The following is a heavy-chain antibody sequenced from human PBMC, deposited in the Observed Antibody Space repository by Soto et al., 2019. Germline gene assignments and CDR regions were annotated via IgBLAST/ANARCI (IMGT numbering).Heavy chain of an antibody. J-gene: IGHJ6*02. V-gene: IGHV3-13*01. Sequence: PGGSLRLSCAASGFTFSSYDMHWVRQATGKGLEWVSAIGTAGDTYYPGSVKGRFTVSRENAKNSLYLQMNSLRAEDTAVYCCARVFSYYGDFWSGYGPGMDVWGQGTTVTVSS. CDR1: GFTFSSYD. D-gene: IGHD3-3*01. CDR3: ARVFSYYGDFWSGYGPGMDV. CDR2: IGTAGDT.